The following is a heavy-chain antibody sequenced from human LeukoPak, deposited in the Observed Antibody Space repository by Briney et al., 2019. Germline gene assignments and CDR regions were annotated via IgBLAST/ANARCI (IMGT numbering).Heavy chain of an antibody. CDR2: INHSGTT. J-gene: IGHJ6*02. Sequence: PSETLSPTCAVYGGSFSGYYWSWIRQPPGKGLEWIGEINHSGTTNYNPSLKSRVTISVDTSKKQFSLKLSSVTAADTAVYYCARGTDCSGGSCHYYYYGMDVWGQGTTVTVPS. D-gene: IGHD2-15*01. V-gene: IGHV4-34*01. CDR1: GGSFSGYY. CDR3: ARGTDCSGGSCHYYYYGMDV.